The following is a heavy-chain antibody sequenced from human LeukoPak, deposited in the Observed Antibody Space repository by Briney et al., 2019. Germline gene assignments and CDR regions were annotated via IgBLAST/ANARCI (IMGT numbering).Heavy chain of an antibody. Sequence: SETLSLTCTVSGGSISSGSYYWSWIRQPAGKGLEWIGRIYTSGSTNYNPSLKSRVTISVDTSKNQFSLKLSSVTAADTAVYYCARTDIVVVPAAIKSGGFDPWGQGTLVTVSS. V-gene: IGHV4-61*02. J-gene: IGHJ5*02. CDR2: IYTSGST. CDR3: ARTDIVVVPAAIKSGGFDP. D-gene: IGHD2-2*02. CDR1: GGSISSGSYY.